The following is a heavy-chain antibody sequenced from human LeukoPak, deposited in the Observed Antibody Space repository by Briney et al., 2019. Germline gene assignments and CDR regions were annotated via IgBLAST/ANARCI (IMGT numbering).Heavy chain of an antibody. Sequence: GESLQISCKGSGYSFTSYWIGWVRQMPGKGLEWMGIIYPGDSDTRYSPSFQGQVTISADKSISTAYLQWRSLKASDTSMYYCARRLDYTAFDIWGQGTMVTVSS. D-gene: IGHD4-11*01. J-gene: IGHJ3*02. CDR3: ARRLDYTAFDI. V-gene: IGHV5-51*01. CDR2: IYPGDSDT. CDR1: GYSFTSYW.